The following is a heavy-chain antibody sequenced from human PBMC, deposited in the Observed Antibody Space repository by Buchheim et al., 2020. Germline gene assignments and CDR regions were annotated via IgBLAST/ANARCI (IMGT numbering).Heavy chain of an antibody. D-gene: IGHD3-9*01. CDR2: INHSGST. CDR1: GGSFSGYY. Sequence: QVQLQQWGAGLLKPSETLSLTCAVYGGSFSGYYWSWIRQPPGKGLEWIGEINHSGSTNYNPSLKSRVPISVDTSKNQFSLKLSSVTAADTAVYYCAAQLRYFDLPPDVWGQGTT. J-gene: IGHJ6*02. CDR3: AAQLRYFDLPPDV. V-gene: IGHV4-34*01.